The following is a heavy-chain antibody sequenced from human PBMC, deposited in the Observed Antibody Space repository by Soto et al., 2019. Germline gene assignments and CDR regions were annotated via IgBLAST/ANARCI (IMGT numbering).Heavy chain of an antibody. Sequence: GESLKISCKGSGYSFAGYWITWVRQKPGKGLEWMGRIDPSDSQTYYSPSFRGHVTISATKSITTVFLQWSSLRASDTAMYYCARQIYDSDTGPNFQYYFDSWGQGTPVTISS. D-gene: IGHD3-22*01. J-gene: IGHJ4*02. CDR2: IDPSDSQT. V-gene: IGHV5-10-1*01. CDR3: ARQIYDSDTGPNFQYYFDS. CDR1: GYSFAGYW.